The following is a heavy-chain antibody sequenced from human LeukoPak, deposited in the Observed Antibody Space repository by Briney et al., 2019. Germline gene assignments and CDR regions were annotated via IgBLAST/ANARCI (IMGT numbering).Heavy chain of an antibody. J-gene: IGHJ4*02. CDR2: ISSNGGST. CDR1: GFTFSSYA. Sequence: GGSLRLSCAASGFTFSSYAMHWVRQAPGKGLEYVSAISSNGGSTYYANSVKGRFTISRDNSKNTLYLQMGSLRAEDMAVYYCARDQRGADYWGQGTLVTVSS. D-gene: IGHD1-26*01. CDR3: ARDQRGADY. V-gene: IGHV3-64*01.